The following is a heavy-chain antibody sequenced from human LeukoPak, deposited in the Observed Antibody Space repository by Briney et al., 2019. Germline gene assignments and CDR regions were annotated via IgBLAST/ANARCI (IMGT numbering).Heavy chain of an antibody. Sequence: ASVKVSCKTSGYTFIDYHIHWGRHAPGQGLDWMGWVNPKSRGTNYVQTFQGRVAMTGDTSISTVYMELTRRPSDDTAVYYWARGGPTGVSPQLVYWGEGTLVTVSS. J-gene: IGHJ4*02. CDR3: ARGGPTGVSPQLVY. CDR1: GYTFIDYH. V-gene: IGHV1-2*02. D-gene: IGHD2-2*01. CDR2: VNPKSRGT.